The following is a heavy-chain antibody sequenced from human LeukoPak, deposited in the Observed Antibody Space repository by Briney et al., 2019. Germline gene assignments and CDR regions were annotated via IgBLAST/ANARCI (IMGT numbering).Heavy chain of an antibody. Sequence: WGSLRLSCAASGFTFSSYEMNWVRQAPGKGLECVSYISSSGSTIYYADSVKGRFTISRDNAKNTLYLQMNSLRAEDTAVYYCARDAYSSSWYFGYYYYYMDVWGKGTTVTVSS. CDR1: GFTFSSYE. J-gene: IGHJ6*03. D-gene: IGHD6-13*01. CDR2: ISSSGSTI. V-gene: IGHV3-48*03. CDR3: ARDAYSSSWYFGYYYYYMDV.